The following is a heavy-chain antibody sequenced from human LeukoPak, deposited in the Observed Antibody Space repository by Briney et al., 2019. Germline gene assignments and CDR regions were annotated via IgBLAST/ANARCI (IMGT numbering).Heavy chain of an antibody. D-gene: IGHD2-15*01. V-gene: IGHV3-53*01. CDR3: AREICGGSCNPPSYMDV. CDR2: IYNDGTT. CDR1: GFTVSSNY. J-gene: IGHJ6*03. Sequence: GGSLRLSCAASGFTVSSNYMSWVRQAPGKGLQWVSVIYNDGTTYYADSVKGRFTISRGNSKNTLYLQMNSLRAEDTAVYYCAREICGGSCNPPSYMDVWGNGTTVTVSS.